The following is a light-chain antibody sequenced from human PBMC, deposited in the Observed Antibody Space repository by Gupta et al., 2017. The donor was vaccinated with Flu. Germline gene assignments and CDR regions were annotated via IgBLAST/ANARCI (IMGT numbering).Light chain of an antibody. Sequence: VSTPASPLLPLTPGAPASISFRSSPSLLHSNGYSHLDWYLQKPGQSPQLLIYLGSNRGSGVPDRFSGSGSGTDFTLKISRVEAEDVGVYYCMQALQTPPTFGQGTKVEIK. J-gene: IGKJ1*01. CDR3: MQALQTPPT. CDR2: LGS. CDR1: PSLLHSNGYSH. V-gene: IGKV2-28*01.